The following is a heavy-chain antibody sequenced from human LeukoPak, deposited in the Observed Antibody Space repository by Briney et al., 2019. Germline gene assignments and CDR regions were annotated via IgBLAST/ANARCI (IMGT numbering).Heavy chain of an antibody. CDR2: VNPNSGNT. CDR1: GYTFTSYD. Sequence: GASVTVSCKASGYTFTSYDINWVRQAPGQGLEWMGWVNPNSGNTGYAQKFQGRVTMTRNTSISTAYMELSSLRSEDTAVYYCARGKTTSGFDYWGQGTLVTVSS. D-gene: IGHD4-17*01. CDR3: ARGKTTSGFDY. J-gene: IGHJ4*02. V-gene: IGHV1-8*01.